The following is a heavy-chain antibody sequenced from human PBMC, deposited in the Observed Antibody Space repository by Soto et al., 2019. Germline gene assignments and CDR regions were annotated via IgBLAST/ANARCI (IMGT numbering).Heavy chain of an antibody. V-gene: IGHV1-18*01. J-gene: IGHJ6*02. CDR2: ISAYNGNT. CDR1: GYTFTSYG. D-gene: IGHD6-13*01. CDR3: ASCSSWAAYYYYYGMDV. Sequence: QVQLVQSGAEVKKPGASVEVSCKASGYTFTSYGISWVRQAPGQGLEWMGWISAYNGNTNYAQKLQGRVTMTTDTSTSSPYMELRSLRSDATAVYYCASCSSWAAYYYYYGMDVWGQGTTVTVSS.